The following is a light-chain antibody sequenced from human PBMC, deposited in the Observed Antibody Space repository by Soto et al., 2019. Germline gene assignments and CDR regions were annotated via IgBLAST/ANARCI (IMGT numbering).Light chain of an antibody. J-gene: IGLJ1*01. CDR3: SSYASSSSYV. CDR2: EVT. Sequence: QSALTQPPSASGSPGQSVTISCTGTSSDVGGYNHVSWYQIHPGKAPKLIIYEVTSRPSGVSYRFSGSKSGNSASLTISGLQAEDEADYYCSSYASSSSYVFGGGTKLTVL. CDR1: SSDVGGYNH. V-gene: IGLV2-14*01.